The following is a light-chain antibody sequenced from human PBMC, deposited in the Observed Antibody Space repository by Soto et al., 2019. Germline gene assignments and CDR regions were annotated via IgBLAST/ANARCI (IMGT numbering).Light chain of an antibody. Sequence: SKSAPAVSASVGDRVTITCRARQNIVNWLAWYQQKPGKAPNLLIYKTSTLQRGVPSRFSGSGSGTEFTLTISSLQPDDFATYYCQQYDSLPMYPSGQ. CDR3: QQYDSLPMYP. CDR2: KTS. V-gene: IGKV1-5*03. CDR1: QNIVNW. J-gene: IGKJ2*01.